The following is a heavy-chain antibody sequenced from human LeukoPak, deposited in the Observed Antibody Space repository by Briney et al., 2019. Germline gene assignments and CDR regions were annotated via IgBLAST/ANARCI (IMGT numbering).Heavy chain of an antibody. Sequence: SETQSLTCAVYGGSFSGYYWSWIRQPPGKGLEWIGEINHSGSTNYNPSLKSRVTISVDTSKNQFSLKLSSVTAADTAVYYCASGDMDRSYYFDYWGQGTLVTVSS. CDR2: INHSGST. CDR1: GGSFSGYY. CDR3: ASGDMDRSYYFDY. J-gene: IGHJ4*02. V-gene: IGHV4-34*01. D-gene: IGHD3-10*01.